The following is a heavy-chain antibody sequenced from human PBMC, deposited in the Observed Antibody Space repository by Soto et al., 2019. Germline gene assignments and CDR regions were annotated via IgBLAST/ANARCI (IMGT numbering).Heavy chain of an antibody. CDR1: GGPFSSYA. CDR2: IIPIFGTA. V-gene: IGHV1-69*13. D-gene: IGHD3-3*01. J-gene: IGHJ5*02. Sequence: SVKVSCKASGGPFSSYAISWVRQAPGQGLEWMGGIIPIFGTANYAQKFQGRVTITADESTSTAYMELSSLRYEDTAVYYCARGQRFSDWFDPWGQGTLVTVSS. CDR3: ARGQRFSDWFDP.